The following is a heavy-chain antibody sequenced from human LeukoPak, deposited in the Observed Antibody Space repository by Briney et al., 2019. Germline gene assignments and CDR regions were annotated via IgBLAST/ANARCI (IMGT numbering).Heavy chain of an antibody. D-gene: IGHD1-26*01. CDR2: INPNSGGT. Sequence: AASVKVSCKASGYTFTGYYMHWVRQAPGQGLEWMGRINPNSGGTNYAQKFQGRVTMTRDTSISTAYMELSRLRSDDTAVYYCARGILTDSGSYRASKYWGQGTLDTVSS. CDR3: ARGILTDSGSYRASKY. CDR1: GYTFTGYY. V-gene: IGHV1-2*06. J-gene: IGHJ4*02.